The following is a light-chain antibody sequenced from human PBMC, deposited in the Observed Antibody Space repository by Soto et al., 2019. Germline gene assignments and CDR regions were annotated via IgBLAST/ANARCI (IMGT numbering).Light chain of an antibody. CDR1: QSVSSSY. V-gene: IGKV3-20*01. CDR3: RQYGSSQT. CDR2: GAS. J-gene: IGKJ1*01. Sequence: EIVLTQSPGTLSLSPGERATLSCRASQSVSSSYLVWYQQKPGQAPRLLIYGASSRATVIPDRFSGSGSGTDFTVTISRLESEDFSVYYWRQYGSSQTFGQGTKVEIK.